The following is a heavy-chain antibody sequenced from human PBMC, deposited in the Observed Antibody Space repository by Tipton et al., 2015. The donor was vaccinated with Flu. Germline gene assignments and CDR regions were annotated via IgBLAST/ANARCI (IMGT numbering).Heavy chain of an antibody. CDR2: IHHSDNY. V-gene: IGHV4-38-2*02. CDR1: GYSISSGFY. D-gene: IGHD2-2*02. Sequence: QLVQSGAEVKPSETLSLTCNVSGYSISSGFYWGWIRQPPGKGLQWIGSIHHSDNYYYNPSLKSRVTISVDTSKNQFSLKLKSVTAADTAVYYCVRGSSWYTHWGQGTLATVSS. J-gene: IGHJ4*02. CDR3: VRGSSWYTH.